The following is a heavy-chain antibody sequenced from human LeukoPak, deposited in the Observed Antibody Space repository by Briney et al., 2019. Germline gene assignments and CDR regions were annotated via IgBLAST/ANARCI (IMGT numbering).Heavy chain of an antibody. CDR1: GYTFNRFG. Sequence: ASVKVSCKASGYTFNRFGISWVRQAPGQGLEWMGWISAYNGNTNYAQKLQGRVTMTTDTSTSTAYMELRSLRSDDTAVYYCARDRYCSSTSCYNRDYYYGMDVWGQGTTVTVSS. J-gene: IGHJ6*02. D-gene: IGHD2-2*02. CDR2: ISAYNGNT. V-gene: IGHV1-18*01. CDR3: ARDRYCSSTSCYNRDYYYGMDV.